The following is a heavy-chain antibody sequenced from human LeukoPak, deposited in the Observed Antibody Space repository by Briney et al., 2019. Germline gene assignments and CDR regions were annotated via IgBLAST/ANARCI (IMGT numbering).Heavy chain of an antibody. CDR1: GYSISSGYY. CDR3: ARPGGTMIVAAIDY. D-gene: IGHD3-22*01. J-gene: IGHJ4*02. Sequence: SETLSLTCAVSGYSISSGYYWGWIRQPPGKGLEWIGSIYHSGSTYYNPSLKSRVTISVDTSKNQFSLKLSSVTAADTAVYYCARPGGTMIVAAIDYWGRGTLVTVSS. V-gene: IGHV4-38-2*01. CDR2: IYHSGST.